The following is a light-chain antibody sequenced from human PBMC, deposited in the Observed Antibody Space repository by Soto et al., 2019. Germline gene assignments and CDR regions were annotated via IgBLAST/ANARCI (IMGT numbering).Light chain of an antibody. V-gene: IGLV2-8*01. CDR1: SSDVGGYNY. CDR3: ISYAGSNKPA. J-gene: IGLJ2*01. CDR2: DVN. Sequence: QSALTQPPSSSGSPGQSVAISCSGTSSDVGGYNYVSWYQQHPGKAPKLMIYDVNTRPSGVPDRFSGSKSGNTASLTGSGLQAEDEADYYCISYAGSNKPAFGGGTKLTVL.